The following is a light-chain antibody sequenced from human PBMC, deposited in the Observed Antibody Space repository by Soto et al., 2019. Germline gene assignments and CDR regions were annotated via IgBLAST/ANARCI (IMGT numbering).Light chain of an antibody. CDR3: SSYAGRNNFVV. Sequence: QSVLTQPPSASGSPGQSVTISCTGTSSDVGDYNYVSWYQHHPGKAPKLMIYEVSKRPSGVPDRFSGSKSGNAASLTGSGLQADDEADYYCSSYAGRNNFVVFGGGTKLTVL. CDR2: EVS. J-gene: IGLJ2*01. CDR1: SSDVGDYNY. V-gene: IGLV2-8*01.